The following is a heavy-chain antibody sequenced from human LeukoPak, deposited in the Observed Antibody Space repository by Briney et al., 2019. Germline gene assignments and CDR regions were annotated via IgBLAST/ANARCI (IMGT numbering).Heavy chain of an antibody. D-gene: IGHD3-22*01. Sequence: GGSLRLSCAASGFTFSSYAMHWVHQAPGKGLEGVAVISYDGSNKYYADSVKGRFTISRDNSKNTLYLQMDSLRAEDTAVYYCASTYYYDSSGYYYVALGAFDIWGQGTMVTVSS. CDR2: ISYDGSNK. CDR3: ASTYYYDSSGYYYVALGAFDI. J-gene: IGHJ3*02. CDR1: GFTFSSYA. V-gene: IGHV3-30-3*01.